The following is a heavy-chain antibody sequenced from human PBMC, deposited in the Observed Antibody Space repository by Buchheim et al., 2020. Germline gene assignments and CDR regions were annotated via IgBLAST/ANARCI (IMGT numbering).Heavy chain of an antibody. CDR3: ARKPEGIAAAGKDDFDY. Sequence: QVQLVESGGGVVQPGRSLRLSCAASGFTFSSYAMHWVRQAPGKGLEWVAVISYDGSNKYYADSVKGRFTISRDNSKNTLYLQMNSLRAEDTAVYYCARKPEGIAAAGKDDFDYWGQGTL. V-gene: IGHV3-30*04. CDR1: GFTFSSYA. D-gene: IGHD6-13*01. CDR2: ISYDGSNK. J-gene: IGHJ4*02.